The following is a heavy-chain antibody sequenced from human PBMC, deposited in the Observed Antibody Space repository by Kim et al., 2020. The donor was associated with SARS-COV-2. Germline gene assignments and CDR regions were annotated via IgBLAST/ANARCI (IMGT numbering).Heavy chain of an antibody. V-gene: IGHV1-69*13. CDR3: ARASLINIAAAGTLDY. J-gene: IGHJ4*02. CDR2: IIPIFGTA. CDR1: GGTFSSYA. D-gene: IGHD6-13*01. Sequence: SVKVSCKASGGTFSSYAISWVRQAPGQGLEWMGGIIPIFGTANYAQKFQGRVTITADESTSTAYMELSSLRSEDTAVYYCARASLINIAAAGTLDYWGQGTLVTVSS.